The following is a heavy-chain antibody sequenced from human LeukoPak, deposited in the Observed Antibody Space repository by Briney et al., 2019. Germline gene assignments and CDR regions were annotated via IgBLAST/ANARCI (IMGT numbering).Heavy chain of an antibody. Sequence: SETLSLTCTVSGGSISRYYWSWIRQPPGKGLEWIGYIYYSGSTNYNPSLKSRVTISVDTSKNQFSLKLSSVTAADTAVYYCAREPYDILTGYYRHYFDYWGQGTLVTVSS. CDR3: AREPYDILTGYYRHYFDY. CDR1: GGSISRYY. D-gene: IGHD3-9*01. CDR2: IYYSGST. V-gene: IGHV4-59*01. J-gene: IGHJ4*02.